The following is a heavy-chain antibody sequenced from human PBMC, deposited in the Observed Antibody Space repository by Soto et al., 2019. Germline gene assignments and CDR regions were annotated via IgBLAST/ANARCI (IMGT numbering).Heavy chain of an antibody. V-gene: IGHV3-30*18. D-gene: IGHD6-13*01. CDR2: ISYAGSNK. CDR1: GFTFSSYG. J-gene: IGHJ6*02. CDR3: AKDVIAAAGLYYGMDV. Sequence: QVQLVESGGGVVQPGRSLRLSCAASGFTFSSYGMHWVRQAPGKGLEWVAVISYAGSNKYYADSVKGRFTISRDNSKNTLDLQMNSLIAEDTAVYYCAKDVIAAAGLYYGMDVWGQGPTVTVSS.